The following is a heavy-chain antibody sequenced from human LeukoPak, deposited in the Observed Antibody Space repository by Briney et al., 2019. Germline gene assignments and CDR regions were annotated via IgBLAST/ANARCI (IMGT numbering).Heavy chain of an antibody. CDR2: ISSSSSYI. CDR3: ARDIRTYYDILTGQLDY. Sequence: GGSLRLSCAASGFTFSSCSMNWVRQAPGKGLEWVSSISSSSSYIYYADSVKGRFTISRDNAKNSLYLQMNSLRAEDTAVYYCARDIRTYYDILTGQLDYWGQGTLVTVAS. V-gene: IGHV3-21*01. J-gene: IGHJ4*02. D-gene: IGHD3-9*01. CDR1: GFTFSSCS.